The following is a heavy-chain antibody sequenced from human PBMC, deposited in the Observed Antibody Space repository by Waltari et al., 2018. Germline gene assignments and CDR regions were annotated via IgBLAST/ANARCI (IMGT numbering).Heavy chain of an antibody. Sequence: QLQLQESGPGLVKPSETLSLTCTVSGGSISSSSYYWGWIRPPPGKGLEWIGSIYYSGSTYYNPSLKSRVTISVDTSKNQFSLKLSSVTAADTAVYYCATETIVVVPARPLLPGVSDYWGQGTLVTVSS. V-gene: IGHV4-39*07. CDR2: IYYSGST. CDR1: GGSISSSSYY. D-gene: IGHD2-2*01. J-gene: IGHJ4*02. CDR3: ATETIVVVPARPLLPGVSDY.